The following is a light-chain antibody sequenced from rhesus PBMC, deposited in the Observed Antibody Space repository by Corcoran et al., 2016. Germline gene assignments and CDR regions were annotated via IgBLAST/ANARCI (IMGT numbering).Light chain of an antibody. J-gene: IGKJ4*01. CDR2: GAT. CDR3: YQNSSGLT. Sequence: QVILTQSPATLSLSPGERATLFCRASQSVSSYLAWYQQKPGQAPRLLIYGATSRATGIPDRFSGSGSGTDCTLTISSLEAEDVGVYHCYQNSSGLTFGGGTKVGIK. CDR1: QSVSSY. V-gene: IGKV3-10*01.